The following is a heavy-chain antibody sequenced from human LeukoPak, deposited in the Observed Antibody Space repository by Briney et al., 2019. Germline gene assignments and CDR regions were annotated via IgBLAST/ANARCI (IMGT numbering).Heavy chain of an antibody. CDR2: MNPNVGGA. D-gene: IGHD3-10*01. Sequence: ASVKVSCKASGHTFTGYYVYWVRQAPGQGLEWMGWMNPNVGGANFPQKFQGRVTVTSDPAISAAYMELRRLRSDDTAVYYCARGGLLSSDYWGQGTLVTVSS. J-gene: IGHJ4*02. CDR1: GHTFTGYY. CDR3: ARGGLLSSDY. V-gene: IGHV1-2*02.